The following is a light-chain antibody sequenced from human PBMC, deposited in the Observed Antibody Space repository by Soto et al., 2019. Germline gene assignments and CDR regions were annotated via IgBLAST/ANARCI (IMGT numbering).Light chain of an antibody. CDR2: EVS. Sequence: QSALTQPASVSGSRGQSITISCTGTRSNVGSYNFVSWYRQYPGKAPELIIYEVSQRPSTFFNRFSGSKSGNTASLTVSGLQSDDEADYFCCSYGGNNTLIFGGGTKLTV. V-gene: IGLV2-23*02. CDR1: RSNVGSYNF. J-gene: IGLJ2*01. CDR3: CSYGGNNTLI.